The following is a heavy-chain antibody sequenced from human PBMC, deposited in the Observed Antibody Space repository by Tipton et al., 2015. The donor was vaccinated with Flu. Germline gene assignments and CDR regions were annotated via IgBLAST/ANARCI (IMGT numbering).Heavy chain of an antibody. Sequence: SLRLSCAASGFTFSLYDIPWVRQVTGKSLEWVSAIGSAGDTHYSDSVKGRFTVTRDNVKNSLYLQMSGLRVGDTAVYYCVRGPLPDSNWYNGMDVWGQGTTVTVSS. CDR1: GFTFSLYD. CDR3: VRGPLPDSNWYNGMDV. D-gene: IGHD6-13*01. CDR2: IGSAGDT. J-gene: IGHJ6*02. V-gene: IGHV3-13*01.